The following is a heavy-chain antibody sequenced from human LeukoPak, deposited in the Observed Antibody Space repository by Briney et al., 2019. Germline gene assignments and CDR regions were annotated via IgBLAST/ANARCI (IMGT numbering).Heavy chain of an antibody. CDR2: IYHSGST. J-gene: IGHJ4*02. CDR1: GGSISSSNW. Sequence: SGTLSLTCAVSGGSISSSNWWSWVRQPPGKGLEWIGEIYHSGSTNYNPSLKSRVTISVDKSKNQFSLKLSSVTAADTAVYYCARYRESANYGSGIDYWGRGTLVTVSS. D-gene: IGHD3-10*01. V-gene: IGHV4-4*02. CDR3: ARYRESANYGSGIDY.